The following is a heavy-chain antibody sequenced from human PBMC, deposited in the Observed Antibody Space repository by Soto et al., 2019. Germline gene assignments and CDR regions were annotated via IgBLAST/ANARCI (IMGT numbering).Heavy chain of an antibody. Sequence: SVKVSCKASGGTLSTYTITWVRQAPGQGLEWMGRIIPIIGIINYAQKFQGRVTITADESTSTAYMELSSLRSEDTAVYYCARVGPPTYYYDSSAPGSSWGQGTLVTVSS. J-gene: IGHJ4*02. V-gene: IGHV1-69*02. CDR1: GGTLSTYT. CDR3: ARVGPPTYYYDSSAPGSS. CDR2: IIPIIGII. D-gene: IGHD3-22*01.